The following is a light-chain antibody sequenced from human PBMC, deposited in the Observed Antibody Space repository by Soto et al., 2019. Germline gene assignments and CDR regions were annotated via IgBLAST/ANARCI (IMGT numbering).Light chain of an antibody. V-gene: IGKV1-5*03. Sequence: DIQMTQSPSTLSASVGDRVTITCRASQSISNWLAWYQQKPGKAPKLLIYKASSLESGVPSRFSGSGSGTESTLTISSLQPDDFATDYCQQYNRYSPMYTFGQGTKLEIK. CDR2: KAS. CDR1: QSISNW. J-gene: IGKJ2*01. CDR3: QQYNRYSPMYT.